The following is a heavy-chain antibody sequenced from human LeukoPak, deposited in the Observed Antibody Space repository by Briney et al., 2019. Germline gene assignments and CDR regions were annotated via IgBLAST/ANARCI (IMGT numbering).Heavy chain of an antibody. J-gene: IGHJ4*02. CDR2: IWYDGTYK. Sequence: GGSLRLSCAASGFAFGTYGMHWVRQTPGEGLEWVAVIWYDGTYKYYADSVKGRFTISRDNSKKTLYLQMNRLRAEDTAVFYCAKDRMGATYVLDSWGQGTLVTVSS. CDR3: AKDRMGATYVLDS. V-gene: IGHV3-33*06. CDR1: GFAFGTYG. D-gene: IGHD1-26*01.